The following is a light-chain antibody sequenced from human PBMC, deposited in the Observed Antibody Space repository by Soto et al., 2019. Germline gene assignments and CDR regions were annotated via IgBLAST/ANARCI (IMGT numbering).Light chain of an antibody. V-gene: IGLV2-14*01. CDR2: EVS. CDR1: SSDVGGYNY. Sequence: QSFLTQPASVSASPGQSITISCTGTSSDVGGYNYVSWYQQHPGKAPKLMIYEVSNRPSGVSNRFSGSKSGNTASLTISGLQAEDEADYYCSSYTSSSTYVFGTGTKVTVL. CDR3: SSYTSSSTYV. J-gene: IGLJ1*01.